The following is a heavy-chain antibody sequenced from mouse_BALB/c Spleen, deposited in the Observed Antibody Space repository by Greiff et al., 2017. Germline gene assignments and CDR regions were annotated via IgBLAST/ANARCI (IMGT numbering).Heavy chain of an antibody. V-gene: IGHV5-6-4*01. CDR3: TRDYAY. J-gene: IGHJ3*01. CDR2: ISSGGSYT. CDR1: GFTFSSYT. Sequence: EVNVVESGGGLVKPGGSLKLSCAASGFTFSSYTMSWVRQTPEKRLEWVATISSGGSYTYYPDSVKGRFTISRDNAKNTLYLQMSSLKSEDTAMYYCTRDYAYWGQGTLVTVSA.